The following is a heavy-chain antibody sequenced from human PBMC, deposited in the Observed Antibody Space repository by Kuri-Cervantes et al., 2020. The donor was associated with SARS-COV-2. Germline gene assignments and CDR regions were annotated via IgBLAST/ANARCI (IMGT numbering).Heavy chain of an antibody. J-gene: IGHJ4*02. D-gene: IGHD2-21*01. CDR2: VQTNSGNT. Sequence: SVKVSCKAPETTYPNYDIDWVRQATGQGLEWMGMVQTNSGNTLYAQIFQGRVTMTRDTSTSTVYMELSSLTSEDTAIYYCYCAPKEGFDSWGQGTRCTVSS. CDR1: ETTYPNYD. CDR3: YCAPKEGFDS. V-gene: IGHV1-8*01.